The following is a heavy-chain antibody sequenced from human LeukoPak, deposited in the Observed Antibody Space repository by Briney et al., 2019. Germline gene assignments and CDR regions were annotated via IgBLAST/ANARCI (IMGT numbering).Heavy chain of an antibody. CDR2: IYYSGST. J-gene: IGHJ5*02. V-gene: IGHV4-4*02. CDR3: ARVSGYSSSWYVWFDP. CDR1: GGSISSTNW. D-gene: IGHD6-13*01. Sequence: SETLSLTCAVSGGSISSTNWWSWVRQPPGKGLEWIGYIYYSGSTNYNPSLKSRVTISVDTSKNQFSLKLSSVTAADTAVYYCARVSGYSSSWYVWFDPWGQGTLVTVSS.